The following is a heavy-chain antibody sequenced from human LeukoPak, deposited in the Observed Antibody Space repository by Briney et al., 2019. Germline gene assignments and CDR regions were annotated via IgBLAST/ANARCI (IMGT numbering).Heavy chain of an antibody. CDR1: GFTFNNHA. J-gene: IGHJ4*02. CDR2: ISGSGDNT. CDR3: TKDFRGSGYFFDY. Sequence: SGGSLRLSCVVSGFTFNNHAMSWVRQAPGKGLEWVSAISGSGDNTFYAGSVRGRFTISRDNYKNTLYLQMDSLRAEDTAIYYCTKDFRGSGYFFDYWGQGTPVTVSS. D-gene: IGHD3-10*01. V-gene: IGHV3-23*01.